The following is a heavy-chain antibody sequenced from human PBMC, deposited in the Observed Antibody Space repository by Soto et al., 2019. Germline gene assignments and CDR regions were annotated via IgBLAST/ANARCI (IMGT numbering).Heavy chain of an antibody. CDR1: GFTFSSYG. V-gene: IGHV3-30*18. J-gene: IGHJ4*02. Sequence: QVQLVESGGGVVQPGRSLRLSCAASGFTFSSYGMHWVRQAPGKGLEWVAVVSYDGSNKYYADHVKGRFSISGDNSKNTLYLQRNRLRAEDTAVYYCAKEIGKQWHYFDYWGQGTLVTVSS. CDR2: VSYDGSNK. D-gene: IGHD6-19*01. CDR3: AKEIGKQWHYFDY.